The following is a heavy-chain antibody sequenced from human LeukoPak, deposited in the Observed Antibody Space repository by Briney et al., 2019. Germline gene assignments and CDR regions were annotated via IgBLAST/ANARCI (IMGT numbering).Heavy chain of an antibody. CDR1: VFAFSRYS. CDR2: LSLYKTNR. V-gene: IGHV3-30*04. Sequence: PGSTLRLFRASSVFAFSRYSIHWVPQTSAKGLVEGAVLSLYKTNRNYAEDVQGRFTMSRDNSKGTLFLEMRSLKPEDTAVYYCVRDSVWQRDVRPYHDFDIWGQGTMVIVSS. J-gene: IGHJ3*02. D-gene: IGHD5-12*01. CDR3: VRDSVWQRDVRPYHDFDI.